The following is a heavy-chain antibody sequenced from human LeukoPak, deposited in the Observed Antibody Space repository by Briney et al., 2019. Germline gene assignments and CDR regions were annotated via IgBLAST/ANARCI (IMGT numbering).Heavy chain of an antibody. CDR2: IYYSGST. V-gene: IGHV4-39*01. J-gene: IGHJ3*02. Sequence: SETLSLTCTVSGGSISSYYWGWIRQPPGKGLEWTGSIYYSGSTYYNPSLKSRVTISVDTSKNQFSLKLSSVTAADTAVYYCARGRFDSITMIVVNLFGAFDIWGQGTMVTVSS. CDR1: GGSISSYY. CDR3: ARGRFDSITMIVVNLFGAFDI. D-gene: IGHD3-22*01.